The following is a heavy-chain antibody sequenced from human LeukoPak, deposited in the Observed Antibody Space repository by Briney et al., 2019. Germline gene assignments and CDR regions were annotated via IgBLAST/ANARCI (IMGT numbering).Heavy chain of an antibody. CDR3: ARALTYYYDSSGYDAFDI. D-gene: IGHD3-22*01. CDR1: GGTFSSYA. V-gene: IGHV1-69*04. CDR2: IIPILGIA. Sequence: SVKVSCKASGGTFSSYAISWVRQAPGQGLEWMGRIIPILGIANYAQKFQGRVTITADKSTSTAYMELSSLRSEDTAVYYCARALTYYYDSSGYDAFDIWGQGTMVTVSS. J-gene: IGHJ3*02.